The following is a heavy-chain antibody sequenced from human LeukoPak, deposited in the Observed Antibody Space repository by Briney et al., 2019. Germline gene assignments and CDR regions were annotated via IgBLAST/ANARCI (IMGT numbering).Heavy chain of an antibody. V-gene: IGHV3-53*01. CDR2: IYSGGNT. CDR3: ARDLGYCSSTTCFRWFDP. CDR1: GFTFSIYS. Sequence: GGSLRLSCAASGFTFSIYSMIWVRQAPGKGLEWVSVIYSGGNTYYADSVKGRFTISRDNSKNTLYLQMNSLRVEDTAVYYCARDLGYCSSTTCFRWFDPWGQGTLVTVSS. D-gene: IGHD2-2*01. J-gene: IGHJ5*02.